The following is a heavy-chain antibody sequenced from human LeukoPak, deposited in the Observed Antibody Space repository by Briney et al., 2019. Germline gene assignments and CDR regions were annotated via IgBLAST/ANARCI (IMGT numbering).Heavy chain of an antibody. CDR2: INPNSGGT. Sequence: ASVKVSCKASGYTFTGYYMHWVRQAPGQGLEWMGWINPNSGGTNYAQKFQGRVTMTRDTSISTAYMELSRLRSDDTAVYHCARVHVLLWFGELLSYGMDVWGQGTTVTVSS. CDR3: ARVHVLLWFGELLSYGMDV. J-gene: IGHJ6*02. CDR1: GYTFTGYY. V-gene: IGHV1-2*02. D-gene: IGHD3-10*01.